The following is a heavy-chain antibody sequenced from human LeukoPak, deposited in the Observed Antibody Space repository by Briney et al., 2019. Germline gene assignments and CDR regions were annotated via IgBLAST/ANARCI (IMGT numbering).Heavy chain of an antibody. CDR2: ISGSGGST. CDR3: AKTIYYYDSSGYFDY. D-gene: IGHD3-22*01. V-gene: IGHV3-23*01. CDR1: GFTFSSYA. Sequence: GRSLRLSCAASGFTFSSYAMSWVRQAPGKGLEWVSAISGSGGSTYYADSVKGRFTISRDNSKNTLYLQMNSLRAEDTAVYYCAKTIYYYDSSGYFDYWGQGTLVTVSS. J-gene: IGHJ4*02.